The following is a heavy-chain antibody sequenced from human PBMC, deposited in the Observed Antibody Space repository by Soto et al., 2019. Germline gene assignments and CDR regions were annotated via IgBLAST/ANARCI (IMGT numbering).Heavy chain of an antibody. CDR3: AKADSNYAGRFSYYYMDV. D-gene: IGHD4-4*01. CDR2: ISGYNGNT. Sequence: QVQLVQSGTEVKKPGASVKVSCKASGYTFRSYGISWVRQAPGQGREWMGWISGYNGNTHYSQKFQGKVTMTTDTSTSTAYMELRNLRSDDTAVYYCAKADSNYAGRFSYYYMDVWGTGTMVTVSS. CDR1: GYTFRSYG. J-gene: IGHJ6*03. V-gene: IGHV1-18*01.